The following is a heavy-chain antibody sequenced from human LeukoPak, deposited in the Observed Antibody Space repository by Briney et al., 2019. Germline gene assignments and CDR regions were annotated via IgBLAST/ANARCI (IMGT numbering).Heavy chain of an antibody. D-gene: IGHD3-10*01. Sequence: GGSLRLSCAASGFTFSSYAMHWVRQAPGKGLEWVAVISYDGSNKYYADSVKGRFTISSDNSKNTLYLQMNSLRAEDTAVYYCARDSWVFIFLVRRDPAYGMDVWGKGTTVTVSS. CDR1: GFTFSSYA. CDR3: ARDSWVFIFLVRRDPAYGMDV. CDR2: ISYDGSNK. V-gene: IGHV3-30*04. J-gene: IGHJ6*04.